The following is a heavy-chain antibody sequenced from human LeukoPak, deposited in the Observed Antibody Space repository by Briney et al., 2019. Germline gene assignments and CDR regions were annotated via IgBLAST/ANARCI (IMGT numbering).Heavy chain of an antibody. V-gene: IGHV6-1*01. CDR3: AKDHGWELDGSGEYYFYYFMDV. CDR1: GDSVSSNSAA. Sequence: SQTLSLTCAISGDSVSSNSAAWNWIRQSPSRGLEWLGRTYYRSKWYNDYAVSVKSRITINPDTSKNQFSLQLNSVTPEDTAVYYCAKDHGWELDGSGEYYFYYFMDVWGKGTTVTISS. CDR2: TYYRSKWYN. D-gene: IGHD1-26*01. J-gene: IGHJ6*03.